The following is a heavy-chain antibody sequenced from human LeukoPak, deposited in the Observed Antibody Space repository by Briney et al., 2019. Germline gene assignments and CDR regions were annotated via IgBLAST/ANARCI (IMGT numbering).Heavy chain of an antibody. CDR3: ARINSGRHLGVAFDI. CDR2: IKQDGSEK. Sequence: PGGSLRLSCAAFSGYWMTWVRQAPGKGLEWVANIKQDGSEKYYVDSVKGRFTISRDNAKNSLFLQMNSLRAEDTAVYYCARINSGRHLGVAFDIWGQGTTVTVSS. J-gene: IGHJ3*02. V-gene: IGHV3-7*01. CDR1: SGYW. D-gene: IGHD1-26*01.